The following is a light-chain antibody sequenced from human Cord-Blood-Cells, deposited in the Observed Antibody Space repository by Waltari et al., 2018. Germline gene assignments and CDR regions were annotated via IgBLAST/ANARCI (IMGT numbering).Light chain of an antibody. CDR3: QQSYSTPWT. V-gene: IGKV1-39*01. Sequence: DIQMTQSPSSLSASVGDRVTITCRASQSISSYLNGYQQKPGRAPKLLIQAASSLQSGVPSRFSGSGSGPDFPLTISSRQPEDLATYYGQQSYSTPWTFGQGTRVEIK. CDR1: QSISSY. J-gene: IGKJ1*01. CDR2: AAS.